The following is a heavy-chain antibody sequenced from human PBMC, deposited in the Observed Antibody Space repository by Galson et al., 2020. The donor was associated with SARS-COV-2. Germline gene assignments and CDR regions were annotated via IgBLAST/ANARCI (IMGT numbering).Heavy chain of an antibody. CDR3: ARDLVVVVVATLSRWFDP. CDR2: IYHSGST. D-gene: IGHD2-15*01. Sequence: SETLSLTCAVSGGSISSSNWWSWVRQPPGKGLEWIGEIYHSGSTNYNPSLKSRVTISVDKSKNQFSLKLISVTAADTAVYYCARDLVVVVVATLSRWFDPWGQGTLVTVSS. V-gene: IGHV4-4*02. J-gene: IGHJ5*02. CDR1: GGSISSSNW.